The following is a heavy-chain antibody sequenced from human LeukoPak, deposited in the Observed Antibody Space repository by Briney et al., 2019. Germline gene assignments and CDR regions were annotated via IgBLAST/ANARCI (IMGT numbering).Heavy chain of an antibody. J-gene: IGHJ3*02. Sequence: SVKVSCKASGFTFTSSAVQWARQARGQRLEWIGWIVVGSGDTNSAQKFQERVTITRDMSTRTAYMELSSLRSEDTAVYYCGADSMPRGVFSYAFDIWGQGTMVTVSS. CDR1: GFTFTSSA. V-gene: IGHV1-58*01. CDR3: GADSMPRGVFSYAFDI. CDR2: IVVGSGDT. D-gene: IGHD3-10*01.